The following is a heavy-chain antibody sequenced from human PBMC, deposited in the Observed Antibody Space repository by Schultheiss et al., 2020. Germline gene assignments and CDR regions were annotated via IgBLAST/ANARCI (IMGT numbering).Heavy chain of an antibody. J-gene: IGHJ4*02. V-gene: IGHV3-21*01. CDR1: GFTFSSYS. CDR3: ARSSYGGNSAQYTFDY. Sequence: GGSLRLSCAASGFTFSSYSMNWVRQAPGKGLEWVSSISSSSSYIYYADSVKGRFTISIDNAKNSLYLQMNSLRAEDTAVYYCARSSYGGNSAQYTFDYWGQGTLVTVSS. D-gene: IGHD4-23*01. CDR2: ISSSSSYI.